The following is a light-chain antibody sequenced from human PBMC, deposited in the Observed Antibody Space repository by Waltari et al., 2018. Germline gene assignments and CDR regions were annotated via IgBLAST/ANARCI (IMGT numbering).Light chain of an antibody. CDR3: QQSYSPLST. J-gene: IGKJ1*01. V-gene: IGKV1-39*01. Sequence: DIQMTQSPSSLSASVGDRVTITCRASQSISTYLNWYQQKPGKAPKRLISDTSSLQSGVPSRFSGRGSGTDFTLTISSLQAEDLATYYCQQSYSPLSTFGQGTKVEIK. CDR1: QSISTY. CDR2: DTS.